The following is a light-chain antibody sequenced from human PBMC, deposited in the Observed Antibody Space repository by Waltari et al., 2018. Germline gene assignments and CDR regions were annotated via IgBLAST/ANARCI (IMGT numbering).Light chain of an antibody. Sequence: QSALTQPASVSGSPGQSITISCTGTSSDVGSYNLVSWYQQHPGKAPKLMIYEGSKRPSGVSNGFCGSKSGNTASLTISGLQAEDEADYYCCSYAGSSTWVFGGGTELTVL. J-gene: IGLJ3*02. CDR1: SSDVGSYNL. CDR3: CSYAGSSTWV. CDR2: EGS. V-gene: IGLV2-23*01.